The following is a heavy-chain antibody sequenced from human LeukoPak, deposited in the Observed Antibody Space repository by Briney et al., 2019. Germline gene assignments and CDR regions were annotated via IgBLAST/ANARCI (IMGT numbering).Heavy chain of an antibody. CDR2: ISAYNGNT. D-gene: IGHD3-9*01. V-gene: IGHV1-18*01. CDR3: ARARADILTGYTDY. CDR1: GYTFTSYV. J-gene: IGHJ4*02. Sequence: GASVKVSCKASGYTFTSYVISWVRQAPGQGLEWMGWISAYNGNTNYAQKLQGRVTMTTDTSTSTAYMELRSLRSDDTAVYYCARARADILTGYTDYWGQGTLVTVSS.